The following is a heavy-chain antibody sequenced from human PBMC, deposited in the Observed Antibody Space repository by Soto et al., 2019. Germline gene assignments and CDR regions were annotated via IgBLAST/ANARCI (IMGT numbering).Heavy chain of an antibody. V-gene: IGHV4-34*08. Sequence: PSETLSLTCAVYGWTFSGYYWSWIRQPPGKGLEWIGEINHSGSTNYNPSLKSRVTISRDNSQNTLYLQMNSLRAEDTAVYYCAKQTPENPLYASGSDDFDYWGQGTLVTVSS. D-gene: IGHD3-10*01. CDR2: INHSGST. CDR1: GWTFSGYY. CDR3: AKQTPENPLYASGSDDFDY. J-gene: IGHJ4*02.